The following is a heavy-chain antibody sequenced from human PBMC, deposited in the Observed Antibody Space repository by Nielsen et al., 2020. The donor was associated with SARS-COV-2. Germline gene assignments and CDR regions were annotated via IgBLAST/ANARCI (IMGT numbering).Heavy chain of an antibody. Sequence: ASVKVSCKGSGFTFSRYDHGINWVRQAPGQGLEWRGWVSAYNGNTNNAQKFQGRVTMTIDTSTSTAYVELRSLRSDDTAVYYCATGLGSGYYNYWGQGSLVTVSS. CDR3: ATGLGSGYYNY. CDR2: VSAYNGNT. D-gene: IGHD6-25*01. J-gene: IGHJ4*02. V-gene: IGHV1-18*04. CDR1: GFTFSRYD.